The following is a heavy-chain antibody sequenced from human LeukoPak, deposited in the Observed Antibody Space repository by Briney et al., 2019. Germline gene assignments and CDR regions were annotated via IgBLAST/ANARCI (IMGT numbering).Heavy chain of an antibody. J-gene: IGHJ4*02. CDR2: INTNTGNP. CDR3: ARDPRSLDY. Sequence: RASVKVSCKASGYTFTIYAMNWVRQAPGRGLEWMGWINTNTGNPTYAQGFTGRFVFSLDTSVSTAYLQISSLKAEDTAVYYCARDPRSLDYWGQGTLVTVSS. V-gene: IGHV7-4-1*02. D-gene: IGHD3-10*01. CDR1: GYTFTIYA.